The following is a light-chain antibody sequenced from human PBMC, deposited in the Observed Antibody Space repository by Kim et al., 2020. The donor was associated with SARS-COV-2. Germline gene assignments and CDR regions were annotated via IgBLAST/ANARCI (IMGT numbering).Light chain of an antibody. CDR3: QGWDSSSDHYG. J-gene: IGLJ1*01. V-gene: IGLV3-21*04. CDR1: NIGSKS. CDR2: YDS. Sequence: SYELTQPPSVSVAPGKTARITCGGNNIGSKSVHWYQQKPGQAPVLVIYYDSDRPSGIPERFSGSNSGNTATLTISRVEAGDEADYYCQGWDSSSDHYGFG.